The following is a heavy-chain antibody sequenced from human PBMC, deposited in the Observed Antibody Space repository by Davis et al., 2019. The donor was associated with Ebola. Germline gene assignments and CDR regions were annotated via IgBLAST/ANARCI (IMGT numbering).Heavy chain of an antibody. CDR2: IYYSGST. CDR3: ASYDYIWGSYHP. J-gene: IGHJ5*02. V-gene: IGHV4-59*01. CDR1: GGSISSYY. Sequence: MPSETLSLTCTVSGGSISSYYWSWIRQPPGKGLEWIGYIYYSGSTNYNPSLKSRVTISVDTSKNQFSLKLSSVTAADTAVYYCASYDYIWGSYHPWGQGTLVTVSS. D-gene: IGHD3-16*02.